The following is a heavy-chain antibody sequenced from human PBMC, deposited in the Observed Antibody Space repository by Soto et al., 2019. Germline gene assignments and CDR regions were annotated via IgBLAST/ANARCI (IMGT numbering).Heavy chain of an antibody. Sequence: SETLSLTCTVSGDSIRPISYWGWIRQPPGKGLEWIGSIYSTGNTYYNPSLNSQVTISVDTSKNQFSLNVISVTAADTAVYYCRRSSRYSTDVWGQGTTVT. D-gene: IGHD6-13*01. CDR3: RRSSRYSTDV. V-gene: IGHV4-39*01. CDR1: GDSIRPISY. CDR2: IYSTGNT. J-gene: IGHJ6*02.